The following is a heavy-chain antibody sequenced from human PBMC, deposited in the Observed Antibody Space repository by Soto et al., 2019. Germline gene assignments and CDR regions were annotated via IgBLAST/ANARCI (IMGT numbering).Heavy chain of an antibody. CDR3: AKDREDHNSIWDAFDI. CDR2: IGGGDDDT. J-gene: IGHJ3*02. CDR1: GFTFSDFA. Sequence: EVQLLESGGGLVQPGGSLRLTCVASGFTFSDFAMSWVRQAPGKGLEWVSSIGGGDDDTFSPDSVKGRFTISRDNSKNTVYLQMNSLRAEDTALYFCAKDREDHNSIWDAFDIWGQGTVVLVSS. V-gene: IGHV3-23*01. D-gene: IGHD1-20*01.